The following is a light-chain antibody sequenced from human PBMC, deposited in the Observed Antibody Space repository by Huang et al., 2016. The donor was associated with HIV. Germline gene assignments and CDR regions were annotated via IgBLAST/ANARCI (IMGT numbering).Light chain of an antibody. Sequence: DIVLTQSPATLSLSPGERAGQGVGSYLAWYQQTPGQAPRLLVSDASHRATGIPARFSGSGSGTDFTLTISSLEPEDFAVYYCHQHSSWPGTFGQGTRVEIK. J-gene: IGKJ1*01. CDR1: QGVGSY. V-gene: IGKV3-11*01. CDR2: DAS. CDR3: HQHSSWPGT.